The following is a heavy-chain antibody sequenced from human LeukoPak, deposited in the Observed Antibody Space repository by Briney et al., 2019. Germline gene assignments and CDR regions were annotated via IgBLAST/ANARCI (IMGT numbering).Heavy chain of an antibody. V-gene: IGHV4-34*01. Sequence: SETLSLTCAVYGGSFSGYYWSWIRQPPGKGLEWIGEINHSGSTNYNPSLKSRVTISVDTSKNQLSLKLSSVTAADTAVNYCARYSSGWYSNYYFDYWGQGTLVTVSS. CDR3: ARYSSGWYSNYYFDY. CDR2: INHSGST. D-gene: IGHD6-19*01. CDR1: GGSFSGYY. J-gene: IGHJ4*02.